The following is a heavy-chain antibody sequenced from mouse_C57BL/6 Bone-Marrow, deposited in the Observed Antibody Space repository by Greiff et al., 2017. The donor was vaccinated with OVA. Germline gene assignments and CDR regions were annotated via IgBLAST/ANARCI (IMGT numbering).Heavy chain of an antibody. J-gene: IGHJ4*01. D-gene: IGHD1-1*01. Sequence: EVKVEESGGGLVQPGGSLKLSCAASGFTFSDYYMYWVRQTPEKRLEWVAYISNGGGSTYYPDTVKGRFTISRDNAKNTLYLQMSRLKSEDTAMYYCARRSSLYYYAMDYWGQGTSVTVSS. CDR2: ISNGGGST. CDR3: ARRSSLYYYAMDY. CDR1: GFTFSDYY. V-gene: IGHV5-12*01.